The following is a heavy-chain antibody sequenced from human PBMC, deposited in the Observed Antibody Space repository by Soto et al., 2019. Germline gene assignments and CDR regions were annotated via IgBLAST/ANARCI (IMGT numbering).Heavy chain of an antibody. J-gene: IGHJ4*02. Sequence: SVKVSCKASGGTFSSYTSSWVRQAPGQGLEWMGRIIPILGIANYAQKFQGRVTITADKSTSTAYMELSSLRPEDTAVYYCARASGYDFWYFDYWGQGTLVTVS. CDR1: GGTFSSYT. CDR2: IIPILGIA. D-gene: IGHD5-12*01. CDR3: ARASGYDFWYFDY. V-gene: IGHV1-69*02.